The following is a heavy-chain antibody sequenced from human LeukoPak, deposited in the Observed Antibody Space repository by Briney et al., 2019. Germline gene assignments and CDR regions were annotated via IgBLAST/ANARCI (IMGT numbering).Heavy chain of an antibody. V-gene: IGHV3-53*01. CDR3: ARGFAGSYWGGWFDP. Sequence: GGSLRLSCAASGFTVSGNYLNWVRQAPGKGLEWVSVIYGDGRTYYADSVKDRLTISRDNSKDTLSLQMNSLRAEDTAVYYCARGFAGSYWGGWFDPWGQGTLVTVSS. D-gene: IGHD1-26*01. CDR2: IYGDGRT. J-gene: IGHJ5*02. CDR1: GFTVSGNY.